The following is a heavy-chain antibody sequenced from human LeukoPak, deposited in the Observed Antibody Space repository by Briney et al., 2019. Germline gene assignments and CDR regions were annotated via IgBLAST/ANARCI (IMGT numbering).Heavy chain of an antibody. Sequence: SVKVSCKASGGTFSSYAISWVRQAPGQGLEWMGRIIPILGIANYAQKFQGRVTITADKSTSTAYMELSSLRSEDTAVYYCAREYSSSSRYFDLWGRGTLVTVSS. V-gene: IGHV1-69*04. CDR2: IIPILGIA. J-gene: IGHJ2*01. D-gene: IGHD6-6*01. CDR3: AREYSSSSRYFDL. CDR1: GGTFSSYA.